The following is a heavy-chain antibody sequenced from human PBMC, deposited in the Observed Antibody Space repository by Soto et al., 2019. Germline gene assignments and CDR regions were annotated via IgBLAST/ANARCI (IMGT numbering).Heavy chain of an antibody. D-gene: IGHD3-10*01. Sequence: GGSLRLSCAASGFTFSSYAMSWVRQAPGKGLEWVSAISGSGGSTYYADSVKGRFTIPRDNSKNTLYLQMNSLEAEDTAVYYCARYYYVSGSNWFGPWGQGTLVTVSS. CDR3: ARYYYVSGSNWFGP. CDR1: GFTFSSYA. CDR2: ISGSGGST. J-gene: IGHJ5*02. V-gene: IGHV3-23*01.